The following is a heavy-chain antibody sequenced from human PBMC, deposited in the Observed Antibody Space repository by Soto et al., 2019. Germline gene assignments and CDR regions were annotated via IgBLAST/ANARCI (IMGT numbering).Heavy chain of an antibody. CDR3: ARNISNFRYYYYAIDV. D-gene: IGHD4-4*01. V-gene: IGHV5-51*01. CDR1: GYTFTDYW. Sequence: GEYLKISCKGSGYTFTDYWIGWVRQLPGKGLEWMGIIYPGDSDTRYSPSFQGHVTITVDKSTSTAYLQWNTLKASDTAMYYCARNISNFRYYYYAIDVWGPGTTVTVSS. J-gene: IGHJ6*01. CDR2: IYPGDSDT.